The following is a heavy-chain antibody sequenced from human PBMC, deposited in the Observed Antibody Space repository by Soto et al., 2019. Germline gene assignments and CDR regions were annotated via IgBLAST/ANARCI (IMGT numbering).Heavy chain of an antibody. CDR1: GGSISSGGYY. CDR2: IYYSGST. J-gene: IGHJ4*02. Sequence: SSETLSLTCTVSGGSISSGGYYWSWIRQHPGKGLEWIGYIYYSGSTYYNPSLKSRVTISVDTSKNQFSLKLSSVTAADTAVYYCARGPSSSWYFDYWGQGTLVTVSS. D-gene: IGHD6-13*01. CDR3: ARGPSSSWYFDY. V-gene: IGHV4-31*03.